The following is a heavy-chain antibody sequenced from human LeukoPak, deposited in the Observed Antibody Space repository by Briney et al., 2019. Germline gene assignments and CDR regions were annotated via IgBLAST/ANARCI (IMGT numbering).Heavy chain of an antibody. CDR3: AREKIVGATDY. D-gene: IGHD1-26*01. V-gene: IGHV4-59*01. CDR2: IYYSGST. J-gene: IGHJ4*02. Sequence: KPSETLSLTCTVSGGSISSYYWSWIRQPPGKGLEWIGYIYYSGSTNYSPSLKSRVTISVDTSKNQFSLKLSSVTAADTAVYYCAREKIVGATDYWGQGTLVTVSS. CDR1: GGSISSYY.